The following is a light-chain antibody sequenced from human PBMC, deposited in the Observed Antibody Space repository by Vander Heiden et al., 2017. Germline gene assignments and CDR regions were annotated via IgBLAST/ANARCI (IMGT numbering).Light chain of an antibody. Sequence: QSVLTQPPSVSGAPGQRVIISRPGCTSNIGAAYDVHWYQQLPGTAPKHLIYGNNDRPSGGPDRFSGSKSGTSATLAITGLQAEDEADYYCQSYDSSLSGAYVFGTGTKVTVL. V-gene: IGLV1-40*01. CDR2: GNN. CDR1: TSNIGAAYD. J-gene: IGLJ1*01. CDR3: QSYDSSLSGAYV.